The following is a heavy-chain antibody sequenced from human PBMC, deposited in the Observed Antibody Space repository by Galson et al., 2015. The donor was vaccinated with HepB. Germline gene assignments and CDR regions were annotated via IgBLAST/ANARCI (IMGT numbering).Heavy chain of an antibody. CDR2: FSPYSRDT. CDR3: ARGALVAVVGGTLNNWFDP. Sequence: SVKVSCKASGYTLSSYSITWVRQAPGQGLEWVGWFSPYSRDTNFARKFPGRVTMTTDTFTSTAYMELRSLRPDDTAVYYCARGALVAVVGGTLNNWFDPWGQGTLVTVSS. D-gene: IGHD2-15*01. J-gene: IGHJ5*02. CDR1: GYTLSSYS. V-gene: IGHV1-18*01.